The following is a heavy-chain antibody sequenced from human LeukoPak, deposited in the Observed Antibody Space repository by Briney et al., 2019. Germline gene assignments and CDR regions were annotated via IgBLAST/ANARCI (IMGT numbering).Heavy chain of an antibody. J-gene: IGHJ6*03. CDR1: GYTFTGYY. CDR3: ARQTDYYGSGSYYDYYYYMDV. V-gene: IGHV1-2*02. D-gene: IGHD3-10*01. CDR2: INPNSGGT. Sequence: ASVKVSCKASGYTFTGYYMHWVRQAPGQGLEWMGWINPNSGGTNYAQKFQGRVTMTRDTSISTAYMELSGLRSDDTAVYYCARQTDYYGSGSYYDYYYYMDVWGKGTTVTVPS.